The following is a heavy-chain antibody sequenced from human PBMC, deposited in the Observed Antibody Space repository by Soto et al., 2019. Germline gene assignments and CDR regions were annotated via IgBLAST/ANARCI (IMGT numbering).Heavy chain of an antibody. J-gene: IGHJ4*02. D-gene: IGHD6-13*01. Sequence: GGSLRLSCAASGFTFSSYAMSWVRQAPGKGLKWVPAISGSGGSTYYADSVKGRFTISRDNSKNTLYLQMNSLRAEDTTVYYFAKDKGSAKYSSSWNKLDYWGQGTLVTVSS. V-gene: IGHV3-23*01. CDR3: AKDKGSAKYSSSWNKLDY. CDR1: GFTFSSYA. CDR2: ISGSGGST.